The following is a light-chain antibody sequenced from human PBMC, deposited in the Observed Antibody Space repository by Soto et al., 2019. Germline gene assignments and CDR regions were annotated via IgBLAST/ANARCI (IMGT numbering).Light chain of an antibody. J-gene: IGLJ2*01. V-gene: IGLV2-8*01. CDR1: SSDVGGYNY. CDR2: EVT. Sequence: QSALTQPPSASGSPGQSVTISCTGTSSDVGGYNYVSWYQQHPGRAPKLMIYEVTKRPSGVPDRFSGSKSGNTASLIVSGLQAEDEADYYGSSYGGSNNLVFGGGTKLTVL. CDR3: SSYGGSNNLV.